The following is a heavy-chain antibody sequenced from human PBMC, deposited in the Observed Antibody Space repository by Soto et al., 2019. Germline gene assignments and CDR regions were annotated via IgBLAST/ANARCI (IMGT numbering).Heavy chain of an antibody. V-gene: IGHV4-39*07. J-gene: IGHJ4*02. CDR1: GGSISSSSYY. CDR2: IYYSGST. Sequence: PSETLSLTCTVSGGSISSSSYYWGWIRQPPGKGLEWIGSIYYSGSTYYNPYLKSRVTISVDTSKNQFSLKLSSVSSADPAVYYCASIAVAGYDYWGQGTLVTVSS. D-gene: IGHD6-19*01. CDR3: ASIAVAGYDY.